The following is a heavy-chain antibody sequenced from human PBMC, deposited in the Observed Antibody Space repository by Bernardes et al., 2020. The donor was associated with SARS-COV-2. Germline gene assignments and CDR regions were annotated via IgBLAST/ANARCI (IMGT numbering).Heavy chain of an antibody. J-gene: IGHJ6*02. Sequence: GSLRLSCVASGFTVNINYMHWVRQAPGKGLEWVSIIYSGGSIYYADSVKGRFIVSRDNSKNTLYLEMNNLRAEDTAVYYCASQPYGGGLDVWGQGTTVTVSS. V-gene: IGHV3-53*01. CDR1: GFTVNINY. D-gene: IGHD3-10*01. CDR2: IYSGGSI. CDR3: ASQPYGGGLDV.